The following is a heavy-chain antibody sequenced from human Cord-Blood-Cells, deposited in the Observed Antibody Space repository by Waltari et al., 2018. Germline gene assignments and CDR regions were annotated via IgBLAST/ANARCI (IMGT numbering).Heavy chain of an antibody. CDR1: GGSIRSSSYY. V-gene: IGHV4-39*01. J-gene: IGHJ3*02. Sequence: QLQLQESGPGLGKPSETLSLTCTVSGGSIRSSSYYWGWIRQPPGKGLEWIGSIYYSGSTYYNPSLKSRVTISVDTSKNQFSLKLSSVTAADTAVYYCARLTELRAFDIWGQGTMVTVSS. CDR2: IYYSGST. D-gene: IGHD1-7*01. CDR3: ARLTELRAFDI.